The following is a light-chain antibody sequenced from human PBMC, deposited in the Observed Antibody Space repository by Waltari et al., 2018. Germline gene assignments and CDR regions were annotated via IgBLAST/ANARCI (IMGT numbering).Light chain of an antibody. CDR3: QQYNNWPPDT. CDR1: QSVNSN. J-gene: IGKJ2*01. V-gene: IGKV3D-15*01. CDR2: GAS. Sequence: EIVMTQSPATLSVSPGERVTLSCRASQSVNSNLAWYQQKPGQAPRLLIYGASTRATAIPARFSGSGSGTEFTLNISSLQSEDFAVYYCQQYNNWPPDTFGQGTRVEIK.